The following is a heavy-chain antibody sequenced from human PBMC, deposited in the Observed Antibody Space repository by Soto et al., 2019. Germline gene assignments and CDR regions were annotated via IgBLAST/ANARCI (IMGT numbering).Heavy chain of an antibody. D-gene: IGHD6-13*01. CDR1: GFSFSNYA. Sequence: QVQLVESGGGVVQPGRSLRLSCEASGFSFSNYAMHWVRQAPGKGLEWVAVILYAGSNKYHADAVKGRFTISGDNSKNTLYVQMNSLRVEETAVYYCVKRGGDSHTWYYFDYWGQGTLVTFSS. V-gene: IGHV3-30*18. CDR2: ILYAGSNK. J-gene: IGHJ4*02. CDR3: VKRGGDSHTWYYFDY.